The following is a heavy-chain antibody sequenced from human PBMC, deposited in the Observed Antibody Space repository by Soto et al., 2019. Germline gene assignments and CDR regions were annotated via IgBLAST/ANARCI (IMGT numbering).Heavy chain of an antibody. CDR2: SFHSGTT. V-gene: IGHV4-30-2*01. Sequence: TLSLTCAVSGGSISSGGYFWSWVRPPPGKGLEWIGYSFHSGTTSYNPPLKSRVIISVDRSKNQFSLKLSSVTTADTAVYYCARGDAGYYGMDVWGQGPTVTVSS. CDR3: ARGDAGYYGMDV. CDR1: GGSISSGGYF. J-gene: IGHJ6*02.